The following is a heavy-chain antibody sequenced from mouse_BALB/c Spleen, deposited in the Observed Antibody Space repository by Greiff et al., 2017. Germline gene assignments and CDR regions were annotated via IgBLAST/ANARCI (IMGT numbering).Heavy chain of an antibody. D-gene: IGHD1-2*01. Sequence: VQLKESGPELVKPGASVKMSCKASGYTFTSYVMHWVKQKPGQGLEWIGYINPYNDGTKYNEKFKGKATLTSDKSSSTAYMELSSLTSEDSAVYYCARSGLTTASWFAYWGQGTLVTVSA. CDR2: INPYNDGT. CDR3: ARSGLTTASWFAY. J-gene: IGHJ3*01. V-gene: IGHV1-14*01. CDR1: GYTFTSYV.